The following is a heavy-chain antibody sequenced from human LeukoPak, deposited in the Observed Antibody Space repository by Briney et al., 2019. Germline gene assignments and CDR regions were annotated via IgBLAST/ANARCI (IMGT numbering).Heavy chain of an antibody. CDR2: INWNGGST. V-gene: IGHV3-20*04. CDR1: GFTFDDYG. J-gene: IGHJ3*01. Sequence: GGSLRLSCAASGFTFDDYGMSWVRQAPGKGLEWVSGINWNGGSTGYADSVKGRFTISRDNAKNSLYLQLNSLRAEDTALYYCARDTHYYGSGSPAFDLWGRGTMVTVSS. CDR3: ARDTHYYGSGSPAFDL. D-gene: IGHD3-10*01.